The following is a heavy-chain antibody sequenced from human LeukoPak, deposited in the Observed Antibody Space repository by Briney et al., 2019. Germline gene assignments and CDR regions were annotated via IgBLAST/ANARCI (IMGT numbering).Heavy chain of an antibody. CDR1: GRTFSSYA. J-gene: IGHJ3*02. Sequence: SVKVSYKASGRTFSSYAISWVRQAPGQGLEWMGGIIPIFCTAIYAQKFQGRVTITMDESTSTAYMELSSLRSEDTAVYYCASPPGYCSSTSCNGAFDIWGQGTMVTVSS. CDR2: IIPIFCTA. V-gene: IGHV1-69*05. D-gene: IGHD2-2*01. CDR3: ASPPGYCSSTSCNGAFDI.